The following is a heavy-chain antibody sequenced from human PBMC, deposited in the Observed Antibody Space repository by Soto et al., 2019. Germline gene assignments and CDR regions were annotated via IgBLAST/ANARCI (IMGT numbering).Heavy chain of an antibody. Sequence: WVRQLPGKGLDWLGIINHSGSTNYNPSLKSRVTISVDTSKNQFSLKLSSVTAADTAVYYCARAGSSWYSNWFDPWGQGTLVTVSS. J-gene: IGHJ5*02. V-gene: IGHV4-34*01. CDR2: INHSGST. CDR3: ARAGSSWYSNWFDP. D-gene: IGHD6-13*01.